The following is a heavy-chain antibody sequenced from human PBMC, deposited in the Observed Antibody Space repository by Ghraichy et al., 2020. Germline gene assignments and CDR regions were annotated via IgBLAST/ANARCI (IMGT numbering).Heavy chain of an antibody. J-gene: IGHJ5*02. D-gene: IGHD6-19*01. Sequence: GSLSLTCAVYGGSFSGYYWSWIRQPPGKGLEWIGEINHSGSTNYNPSLKSRVTISVDTSKNQFSLKLSSVTAADTAVYYCARGQQWLVRLFDPWGQGTLVTVSS. CDR1: GGSFSGYY. V-gene: IGHV4-34*01. CDR3: ARGQQWLVRLFDP. CDR2: INHSGST.